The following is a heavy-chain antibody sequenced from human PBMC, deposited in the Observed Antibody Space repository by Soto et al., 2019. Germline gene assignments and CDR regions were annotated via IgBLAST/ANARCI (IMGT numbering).Heavy chain of an antibody. Sequence: GGSLRLSCAASGFTFSSYGMHWVRQAPGKGLEWVAVIWYDGSNKYYADSVKGRFTISRDNSKNTLYLQMNSLRAEDTAVYYCARGRYCSGGSCYEFHYYYYYYMDVWGKGTTVTVSS. CDR1: GFTFSSYG. V-gene: IGHV3-33*01. CDR2: IWYDGSNK. J-gene: IGHJ6*03. CDR3: ARGRYCSGGSCYEFHYYYYYYMDV. D-gene: IGHD2-15*01.